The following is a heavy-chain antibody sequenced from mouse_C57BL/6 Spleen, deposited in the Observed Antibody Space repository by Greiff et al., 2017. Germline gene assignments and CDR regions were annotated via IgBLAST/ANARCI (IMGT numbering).Heavy chain of an antibody. J-gene: IGHJ1*03. D-gene: IGHD1-1*01. CDR3: ARYIYYYGSSYWYFDV. Sequence: EVKLVESGGDLVQPGGSLSLSCAASGFTFTDYYMSWVRQPPGKALEWLGFIRNKANGYTTEYSASVKGRFTISRDNSQSILYLQMNALRAEDSATYYCARYIYYYGSSYWYFDVWGTGTTVTVSS. V-gene: IGHV7-3*01. CDR1: GFTFTDYY. CDR2: IRNKANGYTT.